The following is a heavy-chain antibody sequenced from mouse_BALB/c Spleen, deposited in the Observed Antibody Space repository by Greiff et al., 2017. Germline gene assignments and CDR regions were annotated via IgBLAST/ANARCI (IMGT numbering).Heavy chain of an antibody. V-gene: IGHV1-54*01. CDR2: INPGSGGT. CDR3: ARQLGLRYAMDY. J-gene: IGHJ4*01. D-gene: IGHD3-1*01. Sequence: QVQLQQSGAELVRPGTSVKVSCKASGYAFTNYLIEWVKQSPGQGLEWIGVINPGSGGTNYNEKFKGKATLTADKSSSTTYMQISSLTSDDSAVYFCARQLGLRYAMDYWGQGTSVTVSA. CDR1: GYAFTNYL.